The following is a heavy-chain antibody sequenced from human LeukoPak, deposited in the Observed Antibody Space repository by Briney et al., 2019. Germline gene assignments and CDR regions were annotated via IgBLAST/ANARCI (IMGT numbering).Heavy chain of an antibody. J-gene: IGHJ6*02. Sequence: SETLSLTCAVSGGSISSSNWWSWVRPPPGKGLEWIGEIYHSGSTNYNPSLKSRVTISVDKSKNQFSLKLSSVTAADTAVYYCASTAAAVYYYYGMDVWGQGTTVTVSS. D-gene: IGHD6-13*01. CDR1: GGSISSSNW. CDR2: IYHSGST. V-gene: IGHV4-4*02. CDR3: ASTAAAVYYYYGMDV.